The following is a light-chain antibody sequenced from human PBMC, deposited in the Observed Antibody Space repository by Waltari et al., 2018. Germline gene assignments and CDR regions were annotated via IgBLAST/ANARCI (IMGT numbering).Light chain of an antibody. CDR3: QQYNSYLFT. V-gene: IGKV1-39*01. J-gene: IGKJ3*01. CDR2: GAS. CDR1: QNIRTY. Sequence: DIQMTQSPSSLSASIGDTITVTCRASQNIRTYLNWYQQKPAKAPKLLIFGASSLPRGVPSRFTGSASGTEFTLTITNLQPDDFATYYCQQYNSYLFTFGPGTKVDIK.